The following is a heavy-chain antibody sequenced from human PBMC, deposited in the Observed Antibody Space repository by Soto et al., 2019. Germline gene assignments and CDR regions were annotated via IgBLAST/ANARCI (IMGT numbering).Heavy chain of an antibody. CDR3: ARGPGYCTNGVCYTYWFDP. D-gene: IGHD2-8*01. CDR1: GGTFSSYA. CDR2: IIPIFGTA. Sequence: QVQLVQSGAEVKKPGSSVKVSCKASGGTFSSYAISWVRQAPGQGLAWMGGIIPIFGTANYAQKFQGRVTITADESTSTAYMELSSLRSEDTAVYYCARGPGYCTNGVCYTYWFDPWGQGTLVTVSS. V-gene: IGHV1-69*01. J-gene: IGHJ5*02.